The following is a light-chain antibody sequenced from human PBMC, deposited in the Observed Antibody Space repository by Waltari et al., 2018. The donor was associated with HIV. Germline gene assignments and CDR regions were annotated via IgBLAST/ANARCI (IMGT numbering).Light chain of an antibody. J-gene: IGLJ1*01. CDR1: SRDLGAYNY. CDR2: DVS. Sequence: QSALTQPPPASGSPGQAVTISCTGTSRDLGAYNYVPWYQQHPDKAPKLMIYDVSKRPSGVPDRFSGSKSGNTASLTVSGLQTEDEADYYCSSYAGSNNPYVFGTGTKVTVL. V-gene: IGLV2-8*01. CDR3: SSYAGSNNPYV.